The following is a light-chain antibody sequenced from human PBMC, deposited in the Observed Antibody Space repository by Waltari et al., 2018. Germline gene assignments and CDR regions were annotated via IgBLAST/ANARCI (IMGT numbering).Light chain of an antibody. Sequence: YDLAQPFSVSVSPGQTATITCSGAVLAEKSVRWFQQRPGQAPTLILYKDTERPSGIPERFSGSSSGSTVTLTIRGALLEDEADYHCHAAADNNWFFGGGTKLTVL. CDR2: KDT. J-gene: IGLJ2*01. V-gene: IGLV3-27*01. CDR3: HAAADNNWF. CDR1: VLAEKS.